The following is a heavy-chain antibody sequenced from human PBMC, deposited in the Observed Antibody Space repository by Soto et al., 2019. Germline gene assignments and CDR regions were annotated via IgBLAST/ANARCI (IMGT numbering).Heavy chain of an antibody. Sequence: SETLSLTCAVYGGSFSGYYWSWIRQPPGKGLEWIGEINHSGSTNYNPSLKSRVTISVDTSKNKFSLKLNSVTAADTAVYYCAVGTTGGDYVRAWFDPWGQGTLVTVSS. CDR1: GGSFSGYY. CDR3: AVGTTGGDYVRAWFDP. V-gene: IGHV4-34*01. CDR2: INHSGST. D-gene: IGHD4-17*01. J-gene: IGHJ5*02.